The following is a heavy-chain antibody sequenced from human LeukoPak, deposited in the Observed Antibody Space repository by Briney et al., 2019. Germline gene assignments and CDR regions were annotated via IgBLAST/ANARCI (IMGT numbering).Heavy chain of an antibody. V-gene: IGHV4-39*01. D-gene: IGHD3-3*01. J-gene: IGHJ2*01. Sequence: PSETLSPTCTVSGGSISSSSYYWGWIRQPPGKGLEWIGSIYYSGSTYYNPSLTSRVTISVDTSKNQFSLKLSSVTAADTAVYYCARRHDFWSAPLGYFDLWGRGTLVTVSS. CDR2: IYYSGST. CDR1: GGSISSSSYY. CDR3: ARRHDFWSAPLGYFDL.